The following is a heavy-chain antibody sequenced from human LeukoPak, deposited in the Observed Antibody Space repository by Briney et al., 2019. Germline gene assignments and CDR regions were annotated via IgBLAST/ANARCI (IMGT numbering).Heavy chain of an antibody. Sequence: GGSLRLSCAASGFTVSSNYMSWVRQAPGKGLEWVSIIYSGGSTYHADSVKGRFTISRDNSKNTLYLQMNSVRADDTGVYYCARYSSGWYGHFDYWGQGTLVTVSS. D-gene: IGHD6-19*01. V-gene: IGHV3-53*01. CDR3: ARYSSGWYGHFDY. CDR2: IYSGGST. CDR1: GFTVSSNY. J-gene: IGHJ4*02.